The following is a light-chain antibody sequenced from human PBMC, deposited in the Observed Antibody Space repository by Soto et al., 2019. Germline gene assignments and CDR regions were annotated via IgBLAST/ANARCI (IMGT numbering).Light chain of an antibody. Sequence: QAVVTQEPSFSVSPGGTVTLTCGLSSGSDSTSYYPSWYQQTPGQAPRTLIYSTNTRSSGVPDRFSGSILGNKAALTITGAQADYESDYYCVLYMGSGISVFAGGTELTVL. CDR2: STN. CDR1: SGSDSTSYY. CDR3: VLYMGSGISV. V-gene: IGLV8-61*01. J-gene: IGLJ2*01.